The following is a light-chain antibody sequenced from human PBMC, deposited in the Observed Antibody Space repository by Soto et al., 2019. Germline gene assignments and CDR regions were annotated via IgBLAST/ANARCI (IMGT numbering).Light chain of an antibody. Sequence: ELVLTQSPGTLSLSPGEGATLSCRASQSVNNNYLAWYQQRPGQAPRLLIYGASSRPNGVPDRFFGSGSGTVFPLTISRLDPEDFAVYYCQHRSNWLAFGGGTKVEIK. J-gene: IGKJ4*01. CDR1: QSVNNNY. CDR2: GAS. CDR3: QHRSNWLA. V-gene: IGKV3D-20*02.